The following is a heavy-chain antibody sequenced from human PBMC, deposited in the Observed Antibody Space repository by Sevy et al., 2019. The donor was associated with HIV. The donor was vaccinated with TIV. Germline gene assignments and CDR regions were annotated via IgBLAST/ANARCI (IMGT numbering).Heavy chain of an antibody. J-gene: IGHJ4*01. Sequence: SETLSLTCGVSGGSISSDYWWSWVRQPPGKGLEWIGESYHSGSTNYNPSLKSRLSISVDKSKNHFSLRLTSVTAADTAVYFCAGLQGEYSDCDAFSPYYFDQWGHLTLVTVSS. D-gene: IGHD3-16*01. V-gene: IGHV4-4*02. CDR1: GGSISSDYW. CDR2: SYHSGST. CDR3: AGLQGEYSDCDAFSPYYFDQ.